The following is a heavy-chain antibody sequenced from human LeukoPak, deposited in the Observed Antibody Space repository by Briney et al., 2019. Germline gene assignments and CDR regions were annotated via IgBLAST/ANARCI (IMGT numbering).Heavy chain of an antibody. D-gene: IGHD2-2*01. V-gene: IGHV4-39*07. CDR1: GGSISSSSYY. Sequence: SETLSLTCTVSGGSISSSSYYWGWIRQPPGKGLEWIGSIYYSGSTYYNPSLKSRVTISVDRSKNQFSLKLSSVTAADTAVYYCARVLGDQLLHNWFDPWGQGTLVTVSS. CDR3: ARVLGDQLLHNWFDP. CDR2: IYYSGST. J-gene: IGHJ5*02.